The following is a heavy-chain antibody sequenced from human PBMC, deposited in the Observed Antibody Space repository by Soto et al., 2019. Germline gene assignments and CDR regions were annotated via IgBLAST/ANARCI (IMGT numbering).Heavy chain of an antibody. CDR3: ARDRADYGDYIDY. Sequence: QVQLVESGGGVVQPGRSLRLSCAASGFTFSSYGMHWVRQAPGKGLEWVAVTWYDGSNKYYADSVKGRFTISRDNSKNTLYLQMNSLRAEDTAGYYCARDRADYGDYIDYWGQGTLVTVSS. V-gene: IGHV3-33*01. J-gene: IGHJ4*02. CDR2: TWYDGSNK. D-gene: IGHD4-17*01. CDR1: GFTFSSYG.